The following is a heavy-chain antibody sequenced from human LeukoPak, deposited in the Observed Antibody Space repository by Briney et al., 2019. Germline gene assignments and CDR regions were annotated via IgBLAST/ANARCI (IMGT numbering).Heavy chain of an antibody. CDR2: IYPGDSDT. Sequence: GEFLKISCKGSGYSFTNYWIGWVRQMPGKGLEWMGIIYPGDSDTRYSPSFQGQVTISADKSISTAYLQWSSLKASDTAMYYCARQYSSSSEGEYFDYWGQGTLVTVSS. V-gene: IGHV5-51*01. CDR3: ARQYSSSSEGEYFDY. D-gene: IGHD6-6*01. J-gene: IGHJ4*02. CDR1: GYSFTNYW.